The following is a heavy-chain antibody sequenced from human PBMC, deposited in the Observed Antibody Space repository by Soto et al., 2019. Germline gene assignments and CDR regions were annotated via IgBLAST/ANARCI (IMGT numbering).Heavy chain of an antibody. V-gene: IGHV3-53*04. J-gene: IGHJ6*03. CDR1: GFTVSSNY. CDR3: ARERGGPDYSKNYYYYYMDV. D-gene: IGHD4-4*01. Sequence: PGGSLRLSCAASGFTVSSNYMSWVRQAPGKGLEWVSVIYSGGSTYYADSVKGRFTISRHNSKNTLYLQMNSLRAEDTAVYYCARERGGPDYSKNYYYYYMDVWGKGTTVTVSS. CDR2: IYSGGST.